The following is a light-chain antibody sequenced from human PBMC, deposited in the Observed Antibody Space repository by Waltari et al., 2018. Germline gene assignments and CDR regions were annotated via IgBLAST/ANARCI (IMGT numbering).Light chain of an antibody. CDR1: QSRNVAY. CDR2: GAL. Sequence: EIVLTQSPGTLSLSPGEKAILSCRASQSRNVAYVAWYQHKSGQAPRRLIYGALYRAADIPDRFSGSGSGTDFTLTITRLEPDDFAVYYCQQYDTSPGTFGQGTRLEMK. V-gene: IGKV3-20*01. CDR3: QQYDTSPGT. J-gene: IGKJ2*01.